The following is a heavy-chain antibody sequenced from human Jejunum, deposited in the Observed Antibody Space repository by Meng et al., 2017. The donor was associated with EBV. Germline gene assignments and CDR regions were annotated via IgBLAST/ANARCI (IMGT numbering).Heavy chain of an antibody. V-gene: IGHV4-4*02. CDR1: GDSIDSRNW. Sequence: VRLQGPGPGLVKPSGTLSLTCAVSGDSIDSRNWWSWVRQSPERGLEWIGEIYYSGSTNYNPSLKSRVTILVDRSENHFSLHLSSVTAADTAVYYCVRGGDYCLVYWGQGTLVTGSS. CDR2: IYYSGST. CDR3: VRGGDYCLVY. J-gene: IGHJ4*02. D-gene: IGHD2-21*02.